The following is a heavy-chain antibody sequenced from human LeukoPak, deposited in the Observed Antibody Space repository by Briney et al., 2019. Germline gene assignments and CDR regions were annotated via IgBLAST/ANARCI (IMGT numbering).Heavy chain of an antibody. Sequence: ASVKVSCKASGYTFINYGISWVRQAPGQGLEWMGIINPSGGSTSYAQKFQGRVTMTRDTSTSTVYMELSSLRSEDTAAYYCARVFDSSGYSDAFDIWGQGTMVTVSS. V-gene: IGHV1-46*01. CDR3: ARVFDSSGYSDAFDI. D-gene: IGHD3-22*01. J-gene: IGHJ3*02. CDR2: INPSGGST. CDR1: GYTFINYG.